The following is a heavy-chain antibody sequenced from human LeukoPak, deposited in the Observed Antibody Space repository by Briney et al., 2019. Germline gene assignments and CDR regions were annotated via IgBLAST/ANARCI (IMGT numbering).Heavy chain of an antibody. V-gene: IGHV3-64*01. CDR1: GFSLSSYA. CDR3: TRSCTSTRCFAAFDF. CDR2: MSSDGGTT. Sequence: GGSLRLSCAASGFSLSSYAMHWVRQAPGNGLEYVSAMSSDGGTTYYANSVKGRFTISRDNSKNTLYLQMGSLRAEDMALYYCTRSCTSTRCFAAFDFWGQGTMVTVSS. J-gene: IGHJ3*01. D-gene: IGHD2-2*01.